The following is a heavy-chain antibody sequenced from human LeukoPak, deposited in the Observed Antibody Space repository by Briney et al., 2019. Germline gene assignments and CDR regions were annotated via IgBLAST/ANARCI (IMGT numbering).Heavy chain of an antibody. CDR2: IYYSGST. CDR3: ARQSRLGYYYYGMDV. V-gene: IGHV4-59*08. J-gene: IGHJ6*02. Sequence: SETLSLTCTVSGGSISSYYWSWIRQPPGKGLEWIGYIYYSGSTNYNPSLKSRVTISVDTSKNQFSLKLSSVTAADTAVYYCARQSRLGYYYYGMDVWGQGTTVTVSS. CDR1: GGSISSYY. D-gene: IGHD6-25*01.